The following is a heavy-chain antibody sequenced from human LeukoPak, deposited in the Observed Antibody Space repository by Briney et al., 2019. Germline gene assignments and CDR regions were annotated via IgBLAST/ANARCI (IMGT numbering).Heavy chain of an antibody. CDR2: IIPIFGTA. CDR1: GGTFSNYA. V-gene: IGHV1-69*05. J-gene: IGHJ6*03. Sequence: GASVKVSCKASGGTFSNYAISWVRQAPGQGLEWMGGIIPIFGTANYAQKFQGRVTITTDESTSTAYMELSSLRSEDTAVYYCARATMLVWNYYYYMDVWGKGTTVTVSS. CDR3: ARATMLVWNYYYYMDV. D-gene: IGHD3-10*02.